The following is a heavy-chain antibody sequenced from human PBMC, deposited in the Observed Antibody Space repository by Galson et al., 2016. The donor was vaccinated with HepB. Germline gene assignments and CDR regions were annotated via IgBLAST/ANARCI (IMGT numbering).Heavy chain of an antibody. Sequence: SLRLSCAASGFTFSSYGIHWVRQAPGKGLEWVAVILYDGSNKYYVDSVKGRFTISRDNSKNMLYLQMDSLRPEDTAVYYCARAGGQYFYYMDVWGKGTTVTVSS. CDR1: GFTFSSYG. V-gene: IGHV3-30*03. J-gene: IGHJ6*03. CDR2: ILYDGSNK. D-gene: IGHD6-25*01. CDR3: ARAGGQYFYYMDV.